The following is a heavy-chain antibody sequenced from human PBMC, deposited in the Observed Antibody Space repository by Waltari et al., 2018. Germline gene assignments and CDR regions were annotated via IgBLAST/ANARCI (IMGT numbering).Heavy chain of an antibody. D-gene: IGHD6-13*01. CDR2: IYYSGST. Sequence: QVQLQESGPGLVKPSETLSLTCTVSGGSISSHYWSWIRQPPGKGLEWIGYIYYSGSTNYNPSLKSRVTISVDTSKNQFSLKLSSVTAADTAVYYCARGWRMRGLIAAAGTGYFDYWGQGTLVTVSS. CDR1: GGSISSHY. J-gene: IGHJ4*02. V-gene: IGHV4-59*11. CDR3: ARGWRMRGLIAAAGTGYFDY.